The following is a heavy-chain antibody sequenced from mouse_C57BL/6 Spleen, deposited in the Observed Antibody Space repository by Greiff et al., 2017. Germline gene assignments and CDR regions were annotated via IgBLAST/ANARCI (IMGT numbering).Heavy chain of an antibody. D-gene: IGHD1-1*01. J-gene: IGHJ3*01. CDR3: ANYGSSYSFAY. CDR2: ISYDGSN. Sequence: EVKLMESGPGLVKPSPSLSLTCSVTGYSITSGYYWNWIRQFPGNKLEWMGYISYDGSNNYNPSLKNRISITRETSKNQFFLKLNSVTTEDTAKYSCANYGSSYSFAYWGQGTLVTVSA. V-gene: IGHV3-6*01. CDR1: GYSITSGYY.